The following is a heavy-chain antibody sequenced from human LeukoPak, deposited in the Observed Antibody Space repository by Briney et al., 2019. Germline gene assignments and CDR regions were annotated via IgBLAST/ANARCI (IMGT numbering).Heavy chain of an antibody. Sequence: GGSLRLSCAASGFTLSSYAMSWVRQAPGKGLEWVSTIRGSDRETYYADSVKGRFTVSRDNSKNTLYLQMNSLRAEDTALYYCAKGGYSTPFDPWGQGTLVTVSS. CDR2: IRGSDRET. J-gene: IGHJ5*02. D-gene: IGHD1-26*01. CDR1: GFTLSSYA. CDR3: AKGGYSTPFDP. V-gene: IGHV3-23*01.